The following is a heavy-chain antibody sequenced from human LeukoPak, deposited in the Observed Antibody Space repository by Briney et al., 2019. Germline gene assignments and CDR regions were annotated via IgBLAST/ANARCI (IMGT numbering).Heavy chain of an antibody. V-gene: IGHV4-4*02. D-gene: IGHD6-19*01. CDR3: TGSGWYSLDS. J-gene: IGHJ5*01. CDR1: GGSINNNKW. Sequence: TPSGTLSLTCAVSGGSINNNKWWSWVRQPPGKGLEWIGEIFHTGITNYNPSLQTRVTISLDKSKNQFSLNLNSVTAADTAIYYCTGSGWYSLDSWGQGTLVTVSS. CDR2: IFHTGIT.